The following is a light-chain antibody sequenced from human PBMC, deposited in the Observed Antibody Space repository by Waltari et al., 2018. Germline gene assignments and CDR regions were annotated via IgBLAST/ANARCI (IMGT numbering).Light chain of an antibody. Sequence: QSTLTQPASVSGSPGQSLTLPCPGSSSDLSGYNYVSWYQQYPGKAPQLMIFDVSNRPSGVSNRFSGSKSGNTASLTISGLQAEDEAEYYCSSYTSSSTWLFGGGTKLTVL. V-gene: IGLV2-14*03. CDR3: SSYTSSSTWL. CDR1: SSDLSGYNY. J-gene: IGLJ3*02. CDR2: DVS.